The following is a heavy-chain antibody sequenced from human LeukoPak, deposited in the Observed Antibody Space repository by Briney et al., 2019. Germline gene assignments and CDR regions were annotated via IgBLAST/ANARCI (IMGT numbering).Heavy chain of an antibody. Sequence: GGSLRLSCAASGFTFSNYAMTWVRQAPGKGLEWVSAINESGGNTYYAASVKGRFTISRDNSKNTLYLHINNLRAEDTAVYYCARIMPLFDCSRTRCYGFDYWGQGILVTVSS. CDR3: ARIMPLFDCSRTRCYGFDY. CDR2: INESGGNT. D-gene: IGHD2-2*01. CDR1: GFTFSNYA. V-gene: IGHV3-23*01. J-gene: IGHJ4*02.